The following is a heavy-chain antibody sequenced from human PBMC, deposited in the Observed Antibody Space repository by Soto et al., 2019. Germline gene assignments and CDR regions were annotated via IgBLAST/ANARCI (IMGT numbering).Heavy chain of an antibody. CDR3: ARGVSAGVDY. V-gene: IGHV1-8*01. CDR1: GYTLTELS. Sequence: VASVKVSCKVSGYTLTELSINWVRQTAGQGLEWMGWMEPSTGRTGYAQKFQGRVTMTRDTSINTAYMELTTLTSDDTAFYYCARGVSAGVDYWGQGTLVTVSS. D-gene: IGHD1-26*01. J-gene: IGHJ4*02. CDR2: MEPSTGRT.